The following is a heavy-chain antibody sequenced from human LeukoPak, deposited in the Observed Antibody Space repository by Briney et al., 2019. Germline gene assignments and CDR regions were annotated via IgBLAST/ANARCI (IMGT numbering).Heavy chain of an antibody. CDR3: ARRTTLVTACCFFGS. V-gene: IGHV4-39*01. D-gene: IGHD2-21*02. CDR1: GDSIITEDYY. CDR2: VHYTGSA. Sequence: AETLSLTCTVSGDSIITEDYYWAWIRQSPGRGLEWIGSVHYTGSAYYNPSLKSRVAISVDTSRNEFSLRLRSVTAADTAVYYCARRTTLVTACCFFGSWGQGALVTVSS. J-gene: IGHJ4*02.